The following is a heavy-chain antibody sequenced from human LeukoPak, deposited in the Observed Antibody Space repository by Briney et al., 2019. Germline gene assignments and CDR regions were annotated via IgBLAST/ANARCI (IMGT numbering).Heavy chain of an antibody. J-gene: IGHJ3*02. CDR1: GFTFSSYA. CDR3: AKAGGRAHSSSTRCYAFAFDI. D-gene: IGHD2-2*01. V-gene: IGHV3-23*01. Sequence: GGSLRPTCAASGFTFSSYAMSWVRQAPGKGLEWVSAISGSGGSTYYADSLKGRFTISRDNSKNTLYLQMNSLRAEDTAVYYCAKAGGRAHSSSTRCYAFAFDIWGQGTMVTVSS. CDR2: ISGSGGST.